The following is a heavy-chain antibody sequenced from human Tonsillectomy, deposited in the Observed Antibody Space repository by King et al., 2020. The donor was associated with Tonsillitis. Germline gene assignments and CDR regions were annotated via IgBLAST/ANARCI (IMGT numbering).Heavy chain of an antibody. V-gene: IGHV3-23*04. CDR3: AKLGFSSGWYGYFDY. CDR1: GFTFSSYA. CDR2: ISGSAGGT. J-gene: IGHJ4*02. D-gene: IGHD6-19*01. Sequence: VQLVESGGALVQPGGSLRLSCAASGFTFSSYAMTWVRQAPGKGLEWVSAISGSAGGTYYADSVKGRFTISRDNSKNTLYLQMNSLRAEDTAVFYCAKLGFSSGWYGYFDYWGQGTLVTVSS.